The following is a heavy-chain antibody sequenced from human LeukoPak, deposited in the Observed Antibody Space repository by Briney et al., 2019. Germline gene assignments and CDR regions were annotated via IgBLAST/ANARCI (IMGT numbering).Heavy chain of an antibody. J-gene: IGHJ6*03. CDR3: AKTLLSMVHYYMDV. CDR2: IYSGGST. V-gene: IGHV3-53*01. CDR1: GFTVSSNY. Sequence: PGGSLRLSCAASGFTVSSNYMSWVRQAPGKGLEWVSVIYSGGSTYYADSVKGRFTISRDNSKNTLYLQMNSLRAEDTAVYYCAKTLLSMVHYYMDVWGKGTTVTISS. D-gene: IGHD2/OR15-2a*01.